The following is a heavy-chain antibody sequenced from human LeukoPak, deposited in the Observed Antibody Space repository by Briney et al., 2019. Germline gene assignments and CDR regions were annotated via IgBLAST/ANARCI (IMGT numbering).Heavy chain of an antibody. D-gene: IGHD3-22*01. CDR1: GGSISSGSYY. CDR2: IYTSGST. V-gene: IGHV4-61*02. CDR3: AGGDYYDSSGYYSDY. J-gene: IGHJ4*02. Sequence: SETLSLTCTVSGGSISSGSYYWSWIRQPAGKGLEWIVRIYTSGSTNYNPSLKSRVTISVDTSKNQFSLKLSSVAAADTAVYYCAGGDYYDSSGYYSDYWGQGTLVTVSS.